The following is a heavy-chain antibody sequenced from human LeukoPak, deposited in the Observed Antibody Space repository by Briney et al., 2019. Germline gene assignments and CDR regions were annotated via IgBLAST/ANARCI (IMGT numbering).Heavy chain of an antibody. V-gene: IGHV3-23*01. J-gene: IGHJ6*02. CDR3: AKPQGVWGHIDYYYYGMDV. CDR2: ISGSGGST. Sequence: HGGSLRLSCAASGFTFSSYAMSWVRQAPGKGLEWVSAISGSGGSTYYADSVKGRFTISRDNSKNTLYLQMNSLRAEDTAVYYCAKPQGVWGHIDYYYYGMDVWGQGTTVTVSS. D-gene: IGHD1-26*01. CDR1: GFTFSSYA.